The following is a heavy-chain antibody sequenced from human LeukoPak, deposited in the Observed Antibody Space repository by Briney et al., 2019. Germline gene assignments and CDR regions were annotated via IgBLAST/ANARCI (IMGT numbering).Heavy chain of an antibody. CDR3: AKDSGSYQYYYYGMDV. J-gene: IGHJ6*02. D-gene: IGHD1-26*01. Sequence: PGGSLRLSCAASGFTFSSYGMHWVRQAPGKGLEWVAVISYDGSNKYYADSVKGRLTISRDNSNNTLYLQLNSLRAEDTAVYYCAKDSGSYQYYYYGMDVWGQGTTVTVSS. V-gene: IGHV3-30*18. CDR1: GFTFSSYG. CDR2: ISYDGSNK.